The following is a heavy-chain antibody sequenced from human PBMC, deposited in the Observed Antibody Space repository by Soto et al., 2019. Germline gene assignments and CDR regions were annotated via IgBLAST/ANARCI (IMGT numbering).Heavy chain of an antibody. J-gene: IGHJ4*02. CDR3: ARCDDYNCLATIDY. V-gene: IGHV3-11*01. Sequence: QVQLVESGGGLVNPGGSLRLSCAASGFTVSDHYMSWIRQAPGKGLEWISYISSSGSAIYYADSVMGRFTISRDDAKNSLYLQLNSLRAEDTAVYYCARCDDYNCLATIDYWGQGTLDTVSS. D-gene: IGHD4-4*01. CDR1: GFTVSDHY. CDR2: ISSSGSAI.